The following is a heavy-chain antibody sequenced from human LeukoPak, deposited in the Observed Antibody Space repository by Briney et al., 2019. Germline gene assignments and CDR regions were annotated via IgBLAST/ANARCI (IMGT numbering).Heavy chain of an antibody. CDR2: ISYDGSNK. Sequence: GGSLRLSCAASGFTFSSYGMHWVRQAPGKGLEWVAVISYDGSNKYYEDSVKGRFTISRDNSKNTLYLQMNSLRAEDTAVYYCTQGYWGQGTLVTVSS. V-gene: IGHV3-30*03. CDR3: TQGY. CDR1: GFTFSSYG. J-gene: IGHJ4*02.